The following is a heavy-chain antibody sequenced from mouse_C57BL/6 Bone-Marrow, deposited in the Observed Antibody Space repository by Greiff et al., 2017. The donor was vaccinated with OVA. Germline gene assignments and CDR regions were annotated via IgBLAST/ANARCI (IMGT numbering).Heavy chain of an antibody. V-gene: IGHV1-81*01. J-gene: IGHJ2*01. CDR1: GYTFTSYG. CDR2: IYPRSGNT. CDR3: ATYGSSYYYFDY. Sequence: QVQLQQSGAELARPGASVKLSCKASGYTFTSYGISWVKQRTGQGLEWIGEIYPRSGNTYYNEKFKGKATLTADKSSSTAYMELRSLTSEDSSVDFGATYGSSYYYFDYWGQGTTLTVSS. D-gene: IGHD1-1*01.